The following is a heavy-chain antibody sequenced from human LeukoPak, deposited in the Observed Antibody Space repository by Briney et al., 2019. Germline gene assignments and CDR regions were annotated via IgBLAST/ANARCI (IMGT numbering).Heavy chain of an antibody. Sequence: PSETLSLTCAVYGVPFSGYYWSWIRQPPGKGLEWIGEINHSGSTNYNPSLKSRVTMSADTSKNQFSLKLNSVTAADTAVYYCARRARATAGGEYFDYWGQGTLVTVSS. CDR1: GVPFSGYY. J-gene: IGHJ4*02. D-gene: IGHD6-13*01. CDR3: ARRARATAGGEYFDY. V-gene: IGHV4-34*01. CDR2: INHSGST.